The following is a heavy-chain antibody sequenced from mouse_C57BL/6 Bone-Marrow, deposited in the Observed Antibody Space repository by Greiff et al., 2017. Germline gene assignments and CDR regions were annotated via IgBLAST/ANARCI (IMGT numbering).Heavy chain of an antibody. CDR3: ARLDGRYFDV. Sequence: EVKLMESGGGLVKPGGSLKLSCAASGFTFSDYGMHWVRQTPDKRLEWVATISSGGSYTYYPDSVKGRFTISRDNAKNTLYLQMSSLKSEDTAMYYCARLDGRYFDVWGTGTTVTVSS. D-gene: IGHD2-3*01. CDR2: ISSGGSYT. V-gene: IGHV5-6*03. CDR1: GFTFSDYG. J-gene: IGHJ1*03.